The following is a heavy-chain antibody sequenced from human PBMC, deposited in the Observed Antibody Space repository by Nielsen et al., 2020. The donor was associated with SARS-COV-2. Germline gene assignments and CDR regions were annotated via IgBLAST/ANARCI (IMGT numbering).Heavy chain of an antibody. Sequence: GGSLRLSCAASGFSFRDSYMSWIRQAPGKGLEWISYISSSSAYTNYADSVKGRFTISRDNSKSTLYLQMNSLSAEDTAIYYCAKSDGGYSYGYPDYWGQGTLVTVSS. J-gene: IGHJ4*02. CDR2: ISSSSAYT. CDR3: AKSDGGYSYGYPDY. D-gene: IGHD5-18*01. CDR1: GFSFRDSY. V-gene: IGHV3-11*03.